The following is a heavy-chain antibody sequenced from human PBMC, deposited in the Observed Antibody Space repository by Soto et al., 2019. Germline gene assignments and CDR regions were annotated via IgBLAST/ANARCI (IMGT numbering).Heavy chain of an antibody. Sequence: QVHLVQSGAEVKMPGASVKVSCKASGFTFTSYAFTWVRQAPGQGLEWMGWISAYNGNTNYARNFRGRGTMTTDSSTRTVYIELGSLTSDDAAVYFCEGDFTGWPPDGVDSWGQGTLVSVSA. CDR1: GFTFTSYA. CDR2: ISAYNGNT. CDR3: EGDFTGWPPDGVDS. D-gene: IGHD3-16*01. J-gene: IGHJ4*02. V-gene: IGHV1-18*01.